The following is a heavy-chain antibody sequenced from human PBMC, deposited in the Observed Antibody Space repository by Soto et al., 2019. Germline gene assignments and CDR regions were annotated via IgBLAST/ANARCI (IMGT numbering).Heavy chain of an antibody. D-gene: IGHD6-6*01. CDR2: ISAYNGNT. CDR1: GYTFTSYG. V-gene: IGHV1-18*01. CDR3: ARDWSAARPDYYYGMDV. Sequence: GASVKVSCKASGYTFTSYGISWVRQAPGQGLEWMGWISAYNGNTNYAQKLQGRVTMTTDASTSTAYMELRSLRSDDTAVYYCARDWSAARPDYYYGMDVWGQGTTVTVSS. J-gene: IGHJ6*02.